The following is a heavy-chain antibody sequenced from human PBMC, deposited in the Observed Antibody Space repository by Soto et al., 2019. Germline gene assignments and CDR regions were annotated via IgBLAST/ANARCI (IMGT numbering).Heavy chain of an antibody. V-gene: IGHV5-51*01. CDR1: GYSFNSYW. CDR2: IDPGDSET. Sequence: GESLKISCKGSGYSFNSYWIGWVRQMPGKGLEWMGIIDPGDSETRNNPSFQGQVTISADKSISTAYLQWSSLKASDTAMYYCARRANGDYNFDYWGQGTLVTVSS. J-gene: IGHJ4*02. CDR3: ARRANGDYNFDY. D-gene: IGHD4-17*01.